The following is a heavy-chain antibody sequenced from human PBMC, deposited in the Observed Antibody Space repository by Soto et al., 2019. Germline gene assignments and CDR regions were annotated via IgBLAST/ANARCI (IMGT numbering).Heavy chain of an antibody. Sequence: LGESLKISCKGSGYSFTNYWIGWVRQMPGKGLEYMGIIYPGDSDARYSPSFQGHVTISADTSISTAYLQWSSLKTSDTAIYYCARGLTSISNPSYFDYWGQGTMVTVSS. J-gene: IGHJ4*02. D-gene: IGHD3-3*02. CDR3: ARGLTSISNPSYFDY. CDR2: IYPGDSDA. V-gene: IGHV5-51*01. CDR1: GYSFTNYW.